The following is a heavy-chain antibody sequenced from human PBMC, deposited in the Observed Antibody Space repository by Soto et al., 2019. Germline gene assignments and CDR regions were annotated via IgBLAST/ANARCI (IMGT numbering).Heavy chain of an antibody. CDR1: GGSFSGYY. D-gene: IGHD3-22*01. CDR3: ARHPADYDAWWFDP. J-gene: IGHJ5*02. V-gene: IGHV4-34*01. CDR2: INHSGNT. Sequence: SETLSLTCAVYGGSFSGYYWSWIRQPPGKGPEWIGEINHSGNTNHNPSLKSRVTISVDTSKNQFSLKLSSVTAADTAVYYCARHPADYDAWWFDPWGQGTLVT.